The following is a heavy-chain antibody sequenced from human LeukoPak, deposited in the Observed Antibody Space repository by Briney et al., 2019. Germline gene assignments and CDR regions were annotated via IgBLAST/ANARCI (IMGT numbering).Heavy chain of an antibody. V-gene: IGHV3-23*01. CDR1: GVVLINYA. Sequence: GGSLRLSCAASGVVLINYAMSWVRLSPGKGLEWITAISRSGDTTHYADSVKGRFTISRDNAKNTVYLQLTGLTVEDSGVYYCHGGYADDLENVDYWGQGTLVTVTS. CDR3: HGGYADDLENVDY. D-gene: IGHD5-18*01. J-gene: IGHJ4*02. CDR2: ISRSGDTT.